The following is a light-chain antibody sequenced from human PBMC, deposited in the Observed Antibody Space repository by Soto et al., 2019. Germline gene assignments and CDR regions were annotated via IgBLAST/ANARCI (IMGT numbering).Light chain of an antibody. V-gene: IGKV3-11*01. Sequence: ETVLTQSPDTLSLSPGERATLSCRASQSVGTYLAWYQQRPGQPPRLLIYDASNRAPGVSARFSGSGSGTDFTLTISSLEPEDFAVYYCQQRRDWPTFGQGTKLEIK. CDR3: QQRRDWPT. J-gene: IGKJ2*01. CDR2: DAS. CDR1: QSVGTY.